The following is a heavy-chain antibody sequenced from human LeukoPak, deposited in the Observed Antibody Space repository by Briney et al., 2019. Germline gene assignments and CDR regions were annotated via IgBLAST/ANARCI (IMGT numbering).Heavy chain of an antibody. CDR1: GGSFSGYY. V-gene: IGHV4-34*01. Sequence: PSETLSLTCAVYGGSFSGYYWSWIRQPPGKGLEWIGEINHSGSTNYNPSLKSRVTISVDTSKNQFSLKLSSVTAADTAVYYCARGYYYDSSGYYAFDMWGQGTMVTVSS. D-gene: IGHD3-22*01. CDR2: INHSGST. J-gene: IGHJ3*02. CDR3: ARGYYYDSSGYYAFDM.